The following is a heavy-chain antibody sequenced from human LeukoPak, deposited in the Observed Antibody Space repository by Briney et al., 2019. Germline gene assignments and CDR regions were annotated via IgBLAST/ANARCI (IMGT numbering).Heavy chain of an antibody. CDR1: GGSISSHY. V-gene: IGHV4-59*11. D-gene: IGHD6-19*01. CDR2: IYYSGST. CDR3: ATYSSGGWFDP. Sequence: SETLSLTCTVSGGSISSHYWSWIRQPPGKGLEWIGYIYYSGSTNYNPSLKSRVTISVDTSKNQFSLKLSSVTAADTAVYYCATYSSGGWFDPWGQGTLVTVSS. J-gene: IGHJ5*02.